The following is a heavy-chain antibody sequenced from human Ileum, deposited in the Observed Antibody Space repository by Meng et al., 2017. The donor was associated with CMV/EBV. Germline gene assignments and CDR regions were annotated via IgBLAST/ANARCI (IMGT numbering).Heavy chain of an antibody. CDR1: GFTFSSYA. CDR3: ARDRGRPRVGYYYYGMDV. CDR2: ISYDGSNK. Sequence: GGSLRLSCAASGFTFSSYAMHWVRQAPGKGLEWVAVISYDGSNKYYADSVKGRFTISRDNSKNTLYLQMNSLRAEDTAVYYCARDRGRPRVGYYYYGMDVWGQGTTVTVSS. V-gene: IGHV3-30*04. J-gene: IGHJ6*02. D-gene: IGHD3-10*01.